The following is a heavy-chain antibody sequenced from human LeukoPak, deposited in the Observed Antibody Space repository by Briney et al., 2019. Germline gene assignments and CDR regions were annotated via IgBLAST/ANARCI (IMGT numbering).Heavy chain of an antibody. D-gene: IGHD3-9*01. CDR1: GFNFSSYG. CDR3: ARDNYGYFVWWGGGFDY. V-gene: IGHV3-33*01. CDR2: IWYDGSNK. J-gene: IGHJ4*02. Sequence: GGSLRLSCAASGFNFSSYGMHWVRQAPAKGLEWVAVIWYDGSNKYYADSVKGRFTISRDNSKNTLYLQMNSLRAEDTAVYYCARDNYGYFVWWGGGFDYWGQGTLVTVSS.